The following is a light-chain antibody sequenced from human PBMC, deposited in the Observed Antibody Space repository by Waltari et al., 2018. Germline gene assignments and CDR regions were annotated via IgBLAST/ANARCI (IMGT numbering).Light chain of an antibody. J-gene: IGLJ2*01. CDR2: KDN. Sequence: SYELTQPSSVSVSPGQTATIPCSGAVLSNKYARWLQQRPGRAPVLVAYKDNERPPGIPERFSGSGSGTTVTLTIAGAQAEDEADYYCYSAADNTLVFGGGTKLTVL. CDR3: YSAADNTLV. CDR1: VLSNKY. V-gene: IGLV3-27*01.